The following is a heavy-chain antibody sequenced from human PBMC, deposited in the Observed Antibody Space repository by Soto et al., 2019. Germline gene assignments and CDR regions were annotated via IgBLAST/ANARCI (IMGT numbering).Heavy chain of an antibody. J-gene: IGHJ4*02. CDR3: ARDAPPFDS. CDR1: GVSMSRGGYY. CDR2: IKYSGST. Sequence: QVQLQESGPGLVKSSQTLSLTCTVSGVSMSRGGYYWSWIRQLPGRGLEWIGYIKYSGSTHSNPSLKSRVTMSVDMSMNQFSLNLSSVTAADTAVYYCARDAPPFDSWGQGTRVTVSS. V-gene: IGHV4-31*03.